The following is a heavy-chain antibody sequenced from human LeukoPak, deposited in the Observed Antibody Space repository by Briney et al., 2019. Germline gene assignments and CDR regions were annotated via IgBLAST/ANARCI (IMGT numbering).Heavy chain of an antibody. CDR3: ARGHYDSSGYYHNWFDP. CDR2: INPNSGGT. V-gene: IGHV1-2*02. D-gene: IGHD3-22*01. J-gene: IGHJ5*02. Sequence: ASVKVSCKASGYTFTGYYMHWVRQAPGQGLEWMGWINPNSGGTNYAQKFQGRVTMTRDTSISTAYMELSRLRSDDTAVYYCARGHYDSSGYYHNWFDPWGQGTLVTVSS. CDR1: GYTFTGYY.